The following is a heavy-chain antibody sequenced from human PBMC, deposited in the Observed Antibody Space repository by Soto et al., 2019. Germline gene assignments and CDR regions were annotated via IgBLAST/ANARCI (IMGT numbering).Heavy chain of an antibody. J-gene: IGHJ4*02. CDR2: ISGSGGST. V-gene: IGHV3-23*01. Sequence: EVQLLESEGGLVQPGGSLRLSCAASGFTVSSYAMSWVRQAPGKGLEWVSAISGSGGSTYYADSVKGRFTISRDNSKNTLYLQMNSLRAEDTAVYYCAIGSSGGSPSLKFDYWGQGTLVTVSS. D-gene: IGHD2-15*01. CDR1: GFTVSSYA. CDR3: AIGSSGGSPSLKFDY.